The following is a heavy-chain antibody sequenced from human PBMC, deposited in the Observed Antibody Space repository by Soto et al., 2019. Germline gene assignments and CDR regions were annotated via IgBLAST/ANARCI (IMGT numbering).Heavy chain of an antibody. J-gene: IGHJ6*02. CDR2: IIPIFGTA. CDR3: AGDLEAVPATFNYDYGMDV. CDR1: GGTFSSYA. V-gene: IGHV1-69*12. Sequence: QVQLVQSGAEVKKPGSSVKVSCKASGGTFSSYAISWVRQAPGQGLEWMGGIIPIFGTANYAQKFLGRVTFTADESTSTAYMELSSLRSEDTAVYYWAGDLEAVPATFNYDYGMDVWGQGTTVTVSS. D-gene: IGHD6-19*01.